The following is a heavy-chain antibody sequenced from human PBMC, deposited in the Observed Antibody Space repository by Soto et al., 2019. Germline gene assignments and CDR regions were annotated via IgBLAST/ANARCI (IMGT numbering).Heavy chain of an antibody. CDR3: ARSDCYGVCRGKWLDP. CDR1: GGSISSDDW. Sequence: QVQLQESGPGLEKPSGTLSLTCAVSGGSISSDDWWTWVRQTPGKGLEWIGEIYHSGTTNYNPSLMSRVTIAVDKAKSQFSLRLDSVTAADTAVYYCARSDCYGVCRGKWLDPWGQGILVTVSS. CDR2: IYHSGTT. V-gene: IGHV4-4*02. D-gene: IGHD2-21*02. J-gene: IGHJ5*02.